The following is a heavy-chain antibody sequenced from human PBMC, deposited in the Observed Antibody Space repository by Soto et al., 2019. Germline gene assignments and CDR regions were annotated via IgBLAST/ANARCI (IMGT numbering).Heavy chain of an antibody. CDR2: ISWNSVSL. J-gene: IGHJ4*02. CDR1: GFTFDDYA. V-gene: IGHV3-9*01. CDR3: AKGSYVGIRAPFDY. Sequence: EVQLVESGGGLVQPGRSLRLSCAASGFTFDDYAMHWVRQGPGKGLEWVSGISWNSVSLGYAGSVKGRFTISRDNAERSLYLQMNSLRAEGTVLYYCAKGSYVGIRAPFDYSGQGTLGTDS. D-gene: IGHD3-16*01.